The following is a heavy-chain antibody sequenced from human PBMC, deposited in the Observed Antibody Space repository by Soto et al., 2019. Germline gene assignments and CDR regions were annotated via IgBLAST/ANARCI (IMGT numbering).Heavy chain of an antibody. CDR2: MHHSGAT. D-gene: IGHD3-10*01. CDR3: ATGSLYYYGSGGMWDS. V-gene: IGHV4-4*02. CDR1: GGSMSSANW. J-gene: IGHJ4*02. Sequence: PSETLSLTCLVSGGSMSSANWWSWVRQAPGKGLEWIAEMHHSGATNYNPSLKSRVIISIDKSKNQFSLNLSSVTAADTAVYYCATGSLYYYGSGGMWDSWGRGALVTVSS.